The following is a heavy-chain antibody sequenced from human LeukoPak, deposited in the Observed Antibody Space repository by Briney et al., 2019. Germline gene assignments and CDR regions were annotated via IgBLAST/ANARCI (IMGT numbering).Heavy chain of an antibody. J-gene: IGHJ4*02. CDR3: ARPISSYYGSGSYTFDY. Sequence: ASVKVSCKASGYTFTNYGISWVRQAPGQGLEWMGWTSAYNGNTNYAQKLQGRVTMTTDTSSSTAYMELRSLRSEDTAVYYCARPISSYYGSGSYTFDYWGQGTLVTVSS. V-gene: IGHV1-18*01. CDR2: TSAYNGNT. D-gene: IGHD3-10*01. CDR1: GYTFTNYG.